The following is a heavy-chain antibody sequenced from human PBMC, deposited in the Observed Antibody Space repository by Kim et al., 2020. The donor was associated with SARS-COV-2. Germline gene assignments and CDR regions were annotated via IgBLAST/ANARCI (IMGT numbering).Heavy chain of an antibody. J-gene: IGHJ4*02. Sequence: SETLSLTCAVYGGSFSGYYWSWIRQPPGKGLEWIGEINHSGSTNYNPSLKSRVTISVDTSKNQFSLKLSSVTAADTAVYYCASRPYCSSTSCYLSHWGQGTLVTVSS. CDR1: GGSFSGYY. CDR3: ASRPYCSSTSCYLSH. D-gene: IGHD2-2*01. CDR2: INHSGST. V-gene: IGHV4-34*01.